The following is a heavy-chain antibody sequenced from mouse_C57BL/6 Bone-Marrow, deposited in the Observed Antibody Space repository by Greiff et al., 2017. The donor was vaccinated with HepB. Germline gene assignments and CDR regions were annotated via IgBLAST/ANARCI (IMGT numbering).Heavy chain of an antibody. Sequence: ESGPGLVKPSQSLSLTCSVTGYSITSGYYWNWIRQFPGNKLEWMGYISYDGSNNYNPSLKNRISITRDTSKNQFFLELNSVTTEDTATYYCAITTVVATDYWGQGTSVTVSS. CDR1: GYSITSGYY. CDR3: AITTVVATDY. D-gene: IGHD1-1*01. V-gene: IGHV3-6*01. J-gene: IGHJ4*01. CDR2: ISYDGSN.